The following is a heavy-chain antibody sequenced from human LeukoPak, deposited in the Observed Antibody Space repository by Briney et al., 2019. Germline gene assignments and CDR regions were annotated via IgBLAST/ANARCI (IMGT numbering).Heavy chain of an antibody. J-gene: IGHJ4*02. Sequence: GGSLRLSCAASGLTFGSYNMNWVRQAPGKGLEWVSSISSSSSNIYYADSVKGRFTSSRDNAKDLLYLQMNSLRAEDTAVYYCASQSRGYCSSTSCPDYWGQGTLVTVSS. CDR3: ASQSRGYCSSTSCPDY. V-gene: IGHV3-21*01. D-gene: IGHD2-2*01. CDR1: GLTFGSYN. CDR2: ISSSSSNI.